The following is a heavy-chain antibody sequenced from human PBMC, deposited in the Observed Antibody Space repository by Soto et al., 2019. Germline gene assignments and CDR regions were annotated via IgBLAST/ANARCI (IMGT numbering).Heavy chain of an antibody. J-gene: IGHJ6*03. CDR2: LGGNGFTT. D-gene: IGHD2-2*01. V-gene: IGHV3-23*01. CDR1: GFTFGSYA. Sequence: EVQLLESGGGLVQPGGSLRLSCVVSGFTFGSYAMSWVRQAPEKGPEWVAILGGNGFTTYYADSVKGRVTISGDKSKXXXXXXXXXXRADDTGVYYCAKALRPSLNFFYYMDVWGRGTAVTVSS. CDR3: AKALRPSLNFFYYMDV.